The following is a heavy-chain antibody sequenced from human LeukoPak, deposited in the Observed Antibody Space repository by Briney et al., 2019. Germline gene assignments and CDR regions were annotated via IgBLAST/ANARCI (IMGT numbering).Heavy chain of an antibody. V-gene: IGHV1-18*01. Sequence: APVKVSCKASGYTFTSYGISWVRQAPGQGLEWMGWISAYNGNTNYAQKLQGRVTMTTDTSTSTAYMELRSLRSDDTAVYYCARASGSPSYYYYGMDVWGQGTTVTVSS. CDR2: ISAYNGNT. D-gene: IGHD1-26*01. J-gene: IGHJ6*02. CDR3: ARASGSPSYYYYGMDV. CDR1: GYTFTSYG.